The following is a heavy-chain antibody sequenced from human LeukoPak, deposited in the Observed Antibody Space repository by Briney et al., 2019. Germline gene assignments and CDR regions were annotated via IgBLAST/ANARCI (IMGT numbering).Heavy chain of an antibody. CDR3: ARVIKRGSSWIDAFDI. Sequence: SQTLSLTCAISGDSVSSNSAAWNWIRQSPSRGLEWLGRTYYRSKWYNDYAVSVKSRITINPDTSKNQFSLQLNSVTPEDTAVYCCARVIKRGSSWIDAFDIWGQGTMVTVSS. J-gene: IGHJ3*02. D-gene: IGHD6-13*01. CDR2: TYYRSKWYN. V-gene: IGHV6-1*01. CDR1: GDSVSSNSAA.